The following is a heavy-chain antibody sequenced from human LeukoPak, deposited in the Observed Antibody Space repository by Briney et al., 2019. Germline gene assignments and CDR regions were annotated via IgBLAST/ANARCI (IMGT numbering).Heavy chain of an antibody. CDR3: ARDRAYDMNDY. CDR2: IKQDGSAK. D-gene: IGHD3-22*01. Sequence: PGGSLRLSCAASGFTFNRYWMSWVRQAPGKELQWVANIKQDGSAKYYVDSVKGRFTISRDNAKNSLYLQMNSLRAEDTAVYYCARDRAYDMNDYWGQGTLVTVSS. V-gene: IGHV3-7*01. CDR1: GFTFNRYW. J-gene: IGHJ4*02.